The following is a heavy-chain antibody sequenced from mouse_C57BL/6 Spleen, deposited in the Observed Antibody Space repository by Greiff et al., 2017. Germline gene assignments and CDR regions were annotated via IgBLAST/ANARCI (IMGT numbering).Heavy chain of an antibody. D-gene: IGHD2-3*01. Sequence: EVQLQESEGGLVQPGSSMKLSCTASGFTFSDYYMAWVRQVPEKGLEWVANINYDGSSTYYLDSLKSRFIISRDNAKNILYLQMSSLKSEDTATYYCARAGVYDGYPDYWGQGTTLTVSS. CDR3: ARAGVYDGYPDY. CDR1: GFTFSDYY. V-gene: IGHV5-16*01. CDR2: INYDGSST. J-gene: IGHJ2*01.